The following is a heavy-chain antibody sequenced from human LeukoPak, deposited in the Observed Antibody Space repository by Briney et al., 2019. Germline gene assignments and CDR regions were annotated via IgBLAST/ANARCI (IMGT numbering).Heavy chain of an antibody. Sequence: SSETLSLTCAVYGGSFSGYYWSWIRQPPGKGLEWIGEINHSGSTNYNPSLKSRVTISVDTSKNLFSLKLSSVTAADTAVYYCASGGSYNAFDIWGQGTMVTVSS. CDR2: INHSGST. D-gene: IGHD1-26*01. CDR1: GGSFSGYY. CDR3: ASGGSYNAFDI. V-gene: IGHV4-34*01. J-gene: IGHJ3*02.